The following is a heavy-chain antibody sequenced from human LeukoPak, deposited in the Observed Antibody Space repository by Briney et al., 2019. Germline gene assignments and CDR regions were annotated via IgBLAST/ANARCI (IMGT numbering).Heavy chain of an antibody. D-gene: IGHD6-19*01. CDR2: ISGSGGST. J-gene: IGHJ4*02. CDR3: AKDPSVAGTAHYFDY. Sequence: GSLRLSCAASGFTFSSYAMSWVRQAPGKGLEWVSVISGSGGSTYYADSVKGRFTISRDNSRSALFLQMNSLRAEDTAVYYCAKDPSVAGTAHYFDYWGQGTLVTVSS. V-gene: IGHV3-23*01. CDR1: GFTFSSYA.